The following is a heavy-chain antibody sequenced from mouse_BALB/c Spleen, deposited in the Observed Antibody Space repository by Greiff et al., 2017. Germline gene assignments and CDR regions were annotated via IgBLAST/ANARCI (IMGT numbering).Heavy chain of an antibody. CDR3: TRPITTVVDY. Sequence: VQLQQSGTVLARPGASVKLSCKASGYTFTSYWMHWVKQRPGQGLEWIGAIYPGNSDTSYNQKFKGKAKLTAVTSTSTAYMELSSLTNEDSAVYYCTRPITTVVDYWGQGTTLTVSS. CDR2: IYPGNSDT. CDR1: GYTFTSYW. J-gene: IGHJ2*01. V-gene: IGHV1-5*01. D-gene: IGHD1-1*01.